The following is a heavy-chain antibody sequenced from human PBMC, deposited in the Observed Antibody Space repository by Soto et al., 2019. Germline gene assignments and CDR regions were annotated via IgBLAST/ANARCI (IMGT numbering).Heavy chain of an antibody. Sequence: QVQLVQSGAEVKKPGSSVKVSCKASGGTFSSYAISWVRQAPGQGLEWMGGIIPIFGTANYAQKFQGRVTITADESTSTAYMELSSLSSEDTAVYYCARAPQVDTAMVNNAFDIWGQGTMVTVSS. CDR1: GGTFSSYA. D-gene: IGHD5-18*01. CDR3: ARAPQVDTAMVNNAFDI. CDR2: IIPIFGTA. V-gene: IGHV1-69*01. J-gene: IGHJ3*02.